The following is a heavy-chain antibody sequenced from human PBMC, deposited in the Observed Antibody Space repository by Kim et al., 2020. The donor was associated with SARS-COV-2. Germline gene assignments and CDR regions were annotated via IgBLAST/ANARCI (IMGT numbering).Heavy chain of an antibody. D-gene: IGHD3-9*01. J-gene: IGHJ5*02. V-gene: IGHV3-21*01. Sequence: GGSLRLSCAASGFTFSSYSMNWVRQAPGKGLEWVSSISSSSSYIYYADSVKGRFTISRDNAKNSLYLQMNSLRAEDTAVYYCARDEGLVLEGNWFDPWGQGTLVAVSS. CDR2: ISSSSSYI. CDR3: ARDEGLVLEGNWFDP. CDR1: GFTFSSYS.